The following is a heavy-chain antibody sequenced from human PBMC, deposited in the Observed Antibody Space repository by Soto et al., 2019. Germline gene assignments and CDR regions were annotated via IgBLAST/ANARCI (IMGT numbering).Heavy chain of an antibody. CDR3: AKDLIKEMVVAATPDYYYYGMDV. D-gene: IGHD2-15*01. CDR1: GFTFSSYG. Sequence: PGGSLRLSCAASGFTFSSYGMHWVRQAPGKGLEWVAVISYDGSNKYYADSVKGRFTISRDNSKNTLYLQMNSLRAEDTAVYYCAKDLIKEMVVAATPDYYYYGMDVWGQGTTVTVSS. V-gene: IGHV3-30*18. J-gene: IGHJ6*02. CDR2: ISYDGSNK.